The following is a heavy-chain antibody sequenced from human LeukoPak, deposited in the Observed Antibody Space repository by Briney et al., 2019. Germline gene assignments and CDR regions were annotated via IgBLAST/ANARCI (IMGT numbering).Heavy chain of an antibody. CDR1: GYTFTTYG. J-gene: IGHJ4*02. CDR3: ARDSVRGVSLDY. V-gene: IGHV1-18*01. D-gene: IGHD3-10*01. Sequence: ASVKVSCKSSGYTFTTYGITWVRQAPGQGLEWMGWISTDNGDTNYAQKLQGRVTMTTDTSTSTAYMELRSLRSDDTAVYYCARDSVRGVSLDYWGQGTLVTVSS. CDR2: ISTDNGDT.